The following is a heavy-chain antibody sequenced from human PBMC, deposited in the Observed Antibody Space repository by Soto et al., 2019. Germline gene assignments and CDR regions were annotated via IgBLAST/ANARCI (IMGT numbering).Heavy chain of an antibody. J-gene: IGHJ5*02. V-gene: IGHV3-73*02. D-gene: IGHD3-3*01. CDR1: GFSLSGSA. Sequence: EVQLVESGGGSVQPGGSLKLSCTASGFSLSGSAIHWVRQAPGKGLEWVGRIRGKANNYATSSAVSVKGRFTFSRADSQNAAYLQMNSLKIEDTAVYYCTRNAPSLYASNGYYDAWGPGTLVTVSS. CDR3: TRNAPSLYASNGYYDA. CDR2: IRGKANNYAT.